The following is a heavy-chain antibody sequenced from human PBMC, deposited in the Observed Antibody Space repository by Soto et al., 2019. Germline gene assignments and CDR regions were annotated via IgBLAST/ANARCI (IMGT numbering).Heavy chain of an antibody. CDR1: GGSISSGGYY. V-gene: IGHV4-31*03. CDR2: IYYSGST. CDR3: ASSGGYGDGAYYYYGMDV. D-gene: IGHD4-17*01. J-gene: IGHJ6*02. Sequence: QVQLQESGPGLVKPSQTLSLTCTVSGGSISSGGYYWSWIRQHPGKGLEWIGYIYYSGSTYYNPSPKSRVTTSIDPSQSQCSRKLSSVTAADTAVYYGASSGGYGDGAYYYYGMDVWGQGTTVTVSS.